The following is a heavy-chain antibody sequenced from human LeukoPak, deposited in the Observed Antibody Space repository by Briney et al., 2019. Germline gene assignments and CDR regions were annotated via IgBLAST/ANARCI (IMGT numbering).Heavy chain of an antibody. V-gene: IGHV3-7*01. Sequence: GGSLRLSCAASGFTFSSYWMSWVRQAPGKGLEWVANIKQDGSEKYYVDSVKGRFTISRDNAKNSLYLQMNSLRAEDTAVYYCARGSELLRYFDWLPRPDGMDVWGQGTTVTVSS. CDR2: IKQDGSEK. CDR3: ARGSELLRYFDWLPRPDGMDV. CDR1: GFTFSSYW. J-gene: IGHJ6*02. D-gene: IGHD3-9*01.